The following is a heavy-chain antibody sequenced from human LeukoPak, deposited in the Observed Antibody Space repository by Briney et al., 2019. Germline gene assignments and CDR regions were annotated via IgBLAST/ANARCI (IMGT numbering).Heavy chain of an antibody. D-gene: IGHD3-3*01. CDR1: GFTFDDYA. CDR2: ISWNSGST. Sequence: TGGSLRLSCAASGFTFDDYAMHWVRQAPGKGLEWVSGISWNSGSTYYADSVKGRFTISRDNSKNTLYLQMNSLRAEDTAVYYCANPPGNYDFWSGYYPDYWGQGTLVTVSS. V-gene: IGHV3-23*01. CDR3: ANPPGNYDFWSGYYPDY. J-gene: IGHJ4*02.